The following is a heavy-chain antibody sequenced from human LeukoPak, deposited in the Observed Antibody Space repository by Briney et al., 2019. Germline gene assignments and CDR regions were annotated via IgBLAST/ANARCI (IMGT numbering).Heavy chain of an antibody. V-gene: IGHV3-74*01. Sequence: GGSLRLSRAASGFTFSDYWMHWVRQAPGKGLVWVSRINRDGSSTSYADSVKGRFTISRDNAKNTLSLQMNSLRAEDTAVYYCARDRSISAAGDTYWGQGTLVTVSS. J-gene: IGHJ4*02. CDR3: ARDRSISAAGDTY. CDR1: GFTFSDYW. CDR2: INRDGSST. D-gene: IGHD6-13*01.